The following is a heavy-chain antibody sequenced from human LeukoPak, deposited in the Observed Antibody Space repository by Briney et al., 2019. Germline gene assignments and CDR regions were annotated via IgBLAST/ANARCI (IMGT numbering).Heavy chain of an antibody. D-gene: IGHD6-13*01. J-gene: IGHJ6*02. Sequence: PSETLSLTCTVSGGSISSSSYYWGWIRQPPGKGLEWIGSIYYSGSTYYNPSLKSRVTISVDTSKNQFSLKLSSVTAADTAVYYCARGDSSSWYQDYYYYGMDVWGQGTTVTVSS. V-gene: IGHV4-39*01. CDR1: GGSISSSSYY. CDR3: ARGDSSSWYQDYYYYGMDV. CDR2: IYYSGST.